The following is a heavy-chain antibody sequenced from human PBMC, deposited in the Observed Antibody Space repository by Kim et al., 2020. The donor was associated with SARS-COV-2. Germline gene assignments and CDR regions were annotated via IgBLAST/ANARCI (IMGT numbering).Heavy chain of an antibody. CDR1: GFSVSNIY. CDR2: IYSGGST. V-gene: IGHV3-53*01. J-gene: IGHJ4*02. Sequence: GGSLRLSCAASGFSVSNIYMSWVRQAPGKGLQWVSVIYSGGSTYYADSVKGRFTISRDNSKNTVFLQMNSLRAEDSAVYYCTREGTRGYSYYWGQGILVTVSS. CDR3: TREGTRGYSYY. D-gene: IGHD5-18*01.